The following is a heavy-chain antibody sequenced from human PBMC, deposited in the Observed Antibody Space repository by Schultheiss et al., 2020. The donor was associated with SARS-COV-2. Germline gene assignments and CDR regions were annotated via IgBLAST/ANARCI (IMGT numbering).Heavy chain of an antibody. J-gene: IGHJ6*02. V-gene: IGHV3-33*08. D-gene: IGHD3-9*01. CDR1: GFTFSSYE. CDR2: IWYDGSNK. Sequence: GESLKISCAASGFTFSSYEMNWVRQAPGKGLEWVAIIWYDGSNKYYADSVKGRFTISRDSSKNTLSLQMNSLRVEDTAVYYCARDANIFRGMDVWGQGTTVTVSS. CDR3: ARDANIFRGMDV.